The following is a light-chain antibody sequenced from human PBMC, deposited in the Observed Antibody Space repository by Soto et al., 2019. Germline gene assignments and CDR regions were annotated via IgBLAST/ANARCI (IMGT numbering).Light chain of an antibody. CDR3: QKFNAVPT. Sequence: DNQMTQSPSSLSASVGDRVTITCRASQAINNYLAWYQQKPGKVPTLLISAASTLRSGVPSRFSGSGSGTDFTLTISSLQPEDVATYYCQKFNAVPTFGGGTKVEI. CDR1: QAINNY. V-gene: IGKV1-27*01. CDR2: AAS. J-gene: IGKJ4*01.